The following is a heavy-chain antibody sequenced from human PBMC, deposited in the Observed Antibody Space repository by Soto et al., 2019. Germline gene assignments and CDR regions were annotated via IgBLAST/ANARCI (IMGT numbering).Heavy chain of an antibody. CDR3: ARLTRMVVAATASDFDY. CDR1: GGSISGYY. CDR2: IYYSGST. J-gene: IGHJ4*02. Sequence: PSETLSLTCTISGGSISGYYWSWIRQPPGKGLEWIGSIYYSGSTYYNPSLKSRVTISVDTSKNQFSLKLSSVTAADTAVYYCARLTRMVVAATASDFDYWGQGTLVTVSS. V-gene: IGHV4-59*05. D-gene: IGHD2-15*01.